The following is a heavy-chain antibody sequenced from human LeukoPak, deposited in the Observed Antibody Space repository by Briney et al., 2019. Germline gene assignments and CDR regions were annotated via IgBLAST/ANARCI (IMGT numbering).Heavy chain of an antibody. J-gene: IGHJ5*01. V-gene: IGHV4-4*07. CDR2: FYASGTT. CDR3: AKTHCGGGSCDKFDS. Sequence: PSATLSLTCTVSGASINTYFWSWIRQPAGKRLEWIGRFYASGTTYYNPSLRSRVSLSIDTSKNQLSLNLSSVTAADTALYYCAKTHCGGGSCDKFDSWGQGILVTVSS. D-gene: IGHD2-15*01. CDR1: GASINTYF.